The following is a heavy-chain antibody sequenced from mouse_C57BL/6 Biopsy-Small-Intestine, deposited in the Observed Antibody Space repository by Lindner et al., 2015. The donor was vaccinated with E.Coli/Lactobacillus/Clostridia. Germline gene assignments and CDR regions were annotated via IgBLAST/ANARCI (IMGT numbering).Heavy chain of an antibody. V-gene: IGHV1-63*01. CDR3: ARSGSDAMDY. CDR1: GYTFTNYW. Sequence: VQLQESGAELVRPGTSVKMSCKASGYTFTNYWIGWAKQRPGHGLEWIGDIYPGGGYTNYNEKFKGKATLTADKSSSTAYTQFSSLTSEDSAIYYCARSGSDAMDYWGQGTSVTVSS. D-gene: IGHD3-2*02. J-gene: IGHJ4*01. CDR2: IYPGGGYT.